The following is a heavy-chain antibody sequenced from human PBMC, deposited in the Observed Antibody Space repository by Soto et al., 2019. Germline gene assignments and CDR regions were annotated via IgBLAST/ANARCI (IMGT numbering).Heavy chain of an antibody. CDR3: ARGQRYYDYVWRSYRYGDPDYYYGMDV. D-gene: IGHD3-16*02. Sequence: SETLSLTCAVYGGSFSGYYWSWIRQPPGKGLEWIGEINHSGSTNYNPSLKSRVTISVDTSKNQFSLKLSSVTAADTAVYYCARGQRYYDYVWRSYRYGDPDYYYGMDVWGQGTTVTVSS. CDR1: GGSFSGYY. CDR2: INHSGST. V-gene: IGHV4-34*01. J-gene: IGHJ6*02.